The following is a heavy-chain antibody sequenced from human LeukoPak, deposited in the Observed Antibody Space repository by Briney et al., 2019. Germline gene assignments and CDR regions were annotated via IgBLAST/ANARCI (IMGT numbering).Heavy chain of an antibody. V-gene: IGHV3-15*01. J-gene: IGHJ3*02. CDR3: TTPLDWNYVGGAFDI. CDR2: IKSKTDGGTT. D-gene: IGHD1-7*01. CDR1: GFTFSNAW. Sequence: GGSLRLSCAASGFTFSNAWMSWVRQAPGKGLEWVGRIKSKTDGGTTDYAAPVKGRFTISRDDSKNTLYLQMNSLKTEDTAVYYCTTPLDWNYVGGAFDIWGQGTMVTVSS.